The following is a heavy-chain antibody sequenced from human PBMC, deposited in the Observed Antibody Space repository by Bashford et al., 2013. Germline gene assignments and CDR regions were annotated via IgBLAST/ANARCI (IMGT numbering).Heavy chain of an antibody. CDR2: INHSGST. CDR3: ARGASSTTENWFDP. V-gene: IGHV4-34*01. CDR1: GGSFSGYY. J-gene: IGHJ5*02. Sequence: SSETLSLTCAVYGGSFSGYYWSWIRQPPGKGLEWIGEINHSGSTNYNPSLKSRVTISVDTSKNQFSLKLSSVTAADTAVYYCARGASSTTENWFDPWGQGTLVTVSS. D-gene: IGHD2-2*01.